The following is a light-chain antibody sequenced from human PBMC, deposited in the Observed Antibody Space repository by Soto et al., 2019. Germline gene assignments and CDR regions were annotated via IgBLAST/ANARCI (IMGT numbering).Light chain of an antibody. J-gene: IGKJ4*01. CDR3: QQYDNLLIT. V-gene: IGKV1-33*01. Sequence: DIQMTQSPSSLSASVGDRVTITCQASQDISNYLNWYQQKPGKAPKLLIYDASNLETGVPSRFSGSGSGTDFTFTISSLQAEDIATYYCQQYDNLLITFGGGPKVEIK. CDR2: DAS. CDR1: QDISNY.